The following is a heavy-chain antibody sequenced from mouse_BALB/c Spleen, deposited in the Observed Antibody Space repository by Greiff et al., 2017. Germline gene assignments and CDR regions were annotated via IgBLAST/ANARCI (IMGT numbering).Heavy chain of an antibody. CDR1: GYTFTNYW. D-gene: IGHD2-14*01. J-gene: IGHJ4*01. Sequence: VKLMESGAELVRPGTSVKISCKASGYTFTNYWLGWVKQRPGHGLEWIGDIYPGGGYTNYNEKFKGKATLTADSSSSTAYMQLSSLTSEDSAVYFCARGQVRQAMDYWGQGTSVTVSS. CDR3: ARGQVRQAMDY. CDR2: IYPGGGYT. V-gene: IGHV1-63*02.